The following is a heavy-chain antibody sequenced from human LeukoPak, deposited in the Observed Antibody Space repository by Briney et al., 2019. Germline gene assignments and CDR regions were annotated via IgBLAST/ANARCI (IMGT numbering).Heavy chain of an antibody. J-gene: IGHJ4*02. CDR1: GFTFSSYE. Sequence: GGSLRLSCAASGFTFSSYEMNWVRQAPGKGLEWVSYISSSGSPIYYADSVMGRFTITRDNAKNSLYLQMNSLRAEDTAVYYCARGLTLFDYWGQGTLVTVSS. CDR2: ISSSGSPI. CDR3: ARGLTLFDY. V-gene: IGHV3-48*03. D-gene: IGHD4/OR15-4a*01.